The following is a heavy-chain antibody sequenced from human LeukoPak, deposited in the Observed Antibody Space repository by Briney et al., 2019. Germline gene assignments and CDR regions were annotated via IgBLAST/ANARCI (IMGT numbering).Heavy chain of an antibody. J-gene: IGHJ4*02. CDR3: ARTYCGGDCYYSYFDY. Sequence: GESLKISCRGSGYSFTTYWIGWVRQMPGKGLEWMGIIYPGDSDTRYSPSFQGQVTISADKSISTAYLQWSSLKASDTAMYYCARTYCGGDCYYSYFDYWGQGTLVTVSS. D-gene: IGHD2-21*02. CDR1: GYSFTTYW. V-gene: IGHV5-51*01. CDR2: IYPGDSDT.